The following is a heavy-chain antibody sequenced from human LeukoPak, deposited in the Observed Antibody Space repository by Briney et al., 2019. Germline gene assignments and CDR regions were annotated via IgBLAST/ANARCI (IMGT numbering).Heavy chain of an antibody. J-gene: IGHJ6*03. D-gene: IGHD3-16*02. CDR3: ARHIGGGIEDMDD. V-gene: IGHV4-59*08. CDR1: SGSIGTYY. CDR2: IYVTGN. Sequence: SETLSLTCTVSSGSIGTYYWSWVRQSPGKGLEWIGYIYVTGNRYNPYLQSRVTISVDTSRNQFFLKMSSVTAADTAVYYCARHIGGGIEDMDDWGKGTKVTVSS.